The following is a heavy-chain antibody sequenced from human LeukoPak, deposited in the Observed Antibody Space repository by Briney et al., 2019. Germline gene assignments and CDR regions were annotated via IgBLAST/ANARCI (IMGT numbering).Heavy chain of an antibody. CDR1: GGSISSYY. Sequence: SETLSLTCTVSGGSISSYYWTWIRQPAGQGLEWIGRMYASGSTNYNPSLKSQVTMSVDTSKNQFSLKLRSVTAADTAVYYCARALVPYYDILTGYYKHPIDAFDIWGQGTMVTVSS. V-gene: IGHV4-4*07. J-gene: IGHJ3*02. CDR3: ARALVPYYDILTGYYKHPIDAFDI. CDR2: MYASGST. D-gene: IGHD3-9*01.